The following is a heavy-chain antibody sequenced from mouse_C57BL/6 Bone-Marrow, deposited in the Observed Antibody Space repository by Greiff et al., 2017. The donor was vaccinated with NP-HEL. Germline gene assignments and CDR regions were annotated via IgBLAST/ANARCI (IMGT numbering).Heavy chain of an antibody. Sequence: VQLKESGPELVKPGASVKISCKASGYSFTDYNMNWVKQSNGQSLEWIGVINPNYGTTSYIQKFKGKATLTVDQSSSTAYMQLNSLTSEDSAVYYGAALSYPDWYFDGWGTGTTVTVSS. CDR2: INPNYGTT. CDR1: GYSFTDYN. J-gene: IGHJ1*03. D-gene: IGHD2-10*01. V-gene: IGHV1-39*01. CDR3: AALSYPDWYFDG.